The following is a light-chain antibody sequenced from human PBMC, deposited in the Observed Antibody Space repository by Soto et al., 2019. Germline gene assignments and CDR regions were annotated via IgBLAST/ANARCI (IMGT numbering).Light chain of an antibody. V-gene: IGKV3-20*01. CDR1: QSVSSSD. Sequence: EIVLTQSARTLCLSPGVSATVSCRASQSVSSSDSAWYQQKPGQAPRVLIYDASSRATGIADRLSGSGSGKEFTLTISRLEPEDLAVYYCQQYASSVTFGGGTKVDIK. CDR3: QQYASSVT. J-gene: IGKJ4*01. CDR2: DAS.